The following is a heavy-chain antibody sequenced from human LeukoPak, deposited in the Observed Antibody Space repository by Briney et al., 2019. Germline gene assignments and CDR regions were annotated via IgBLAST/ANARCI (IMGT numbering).Heavy chain of an antibody. CDR1: GFTFSNAW. Sequence: GGSLRLSCAASGFTFSNAWMGWVRQAPGKGLEWVGRIKSKTDDGTADYAAPVKGRFTISRDDSKDTLYLQMNSLKTEDTAVYYCTTYNGNYYFLDYWGQGTLVTVSS. V-gene: IGHV3-15*01. CDR3: TTYNGNYYFLDY. D-gene: IGHD1-26*01. J-gene: IGHJ4*02. CDR2: IKSKTDDGTA.